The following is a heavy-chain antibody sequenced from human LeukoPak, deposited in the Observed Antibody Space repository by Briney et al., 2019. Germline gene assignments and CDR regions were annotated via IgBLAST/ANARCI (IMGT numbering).Heavy chain of an antibody. D-gene: IGHD2-2*01. CDR3: ARSRIVVVPAAILGDWFDP. V-gene: IGHV1-46*01. CDR2: MNPSGGST. Sequence: ASVKVSCKASGYTFTSHYMHWVRQAPGQGLEWMGIMNPSGGSTSYAQKFQGRVTMTRDTSISTAYMELSRLRSDDTAVYYCARSRIVVVPAAILGDWFDPWGQGTLVTVSS. CDR1: GYTFTSHY. J-gene: IGHJ5*02.